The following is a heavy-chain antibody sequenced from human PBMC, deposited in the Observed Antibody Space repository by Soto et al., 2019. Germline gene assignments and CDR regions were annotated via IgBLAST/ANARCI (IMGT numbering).Heavy chain of an antibody. CDR1: GFTFISYA. J-gene: IGHJ4*02. D-gene: IGHD4-17*01. CDR3: ATVSRGTVTTVTTYYFDY. Sequence: EVQLLESGGGLVQPGGSLRLSCAASGFTFISYAMSWVRQAPGKGLEWVSTISGSGDSTYYADSVKGHFTISRDNSKNTLYVQVNSLRAEDTAVYYCATVSRGTVTTVTTYYFDYWGQGTLVTVSS. CDR2: ISGSGDST. V-gene: IGHV3-23*01.